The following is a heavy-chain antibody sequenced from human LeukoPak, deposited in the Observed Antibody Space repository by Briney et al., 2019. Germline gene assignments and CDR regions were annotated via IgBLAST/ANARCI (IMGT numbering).Heavy chain of an antibody. CDR3: ARDQEWLVRGYYYGMDV. D-gene: IGHD6-19*01. Sequence: GGSLRLSCAASGFTFSSYSMNWVRQAPGKGLEWVAVIWYDGSNKYYADSVKGRFTISRDNSKNTLYLQMNSLRAEDTAVYYCARDQEWLVRGYYYGMDVWGQGTTVTASS. J-gene: IGHJ6*02. CDR1: GFTFSSYS. CDR2: IWYDGSNK. V-gene: IGHV3-33*08.